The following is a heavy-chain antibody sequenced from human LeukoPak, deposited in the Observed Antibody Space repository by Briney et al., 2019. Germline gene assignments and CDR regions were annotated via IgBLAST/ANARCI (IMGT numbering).Heavy chain of an antibody. D-gene: IGHD3-10*01. Sequence: PSETLSLTCTVSGGSISGYSWTWIRQPLGQGLEWIGYFHNSRTTSYNPSLTGRVIISVDTAMDQISLKLTSVTAADTAVYYCARGHLGLSPWGQGTLVTVFS. V-gene: IGHV4-59*01. CDR3: ARGHLGLSP. J-gene: IGHJ5*02. CDR1: GGSISGYS. CDR2: FHNSRTT.